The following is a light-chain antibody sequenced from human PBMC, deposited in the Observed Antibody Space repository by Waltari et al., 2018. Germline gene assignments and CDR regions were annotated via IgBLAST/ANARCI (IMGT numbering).Light chain of an antibody. Sequence: QSALTQPASVSASPGQSITISCTGSSSDVGGYNRVSWYPLHPGNAPKLMIYEVSNRPSGVSNRFSGSKSGNTASLTISGLQAEDEADYYCCSYSSSSTRYVCGTGTGVTV. J-gene: IGLJ1*01. CDR2: EVS. CDR3: CSYSSSSTRYV. V-gene: IGLV2-14*01. CDR1: SSDVGGYNR.